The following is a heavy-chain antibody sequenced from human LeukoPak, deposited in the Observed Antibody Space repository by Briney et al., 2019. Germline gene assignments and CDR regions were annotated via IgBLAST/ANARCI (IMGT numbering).Heavy chain of an antibody. J-gene: IGHJ4*02. V-gene: IGHV1-69*13. CDR1: GYTFTSYY. CDR3: ARGDSRGD. D-gene: IGHD3-10*01. CDR2: IIPIFGTA. Sequence: SVKVSCKASGYTFTSYYMHWVRQAPGQGLEWMGGIIPIFGTANYAQKFQGRVTITADESTSTAYMELSSLRSEDTAVYYCARGDSRGDWGQGTLVTVSS.